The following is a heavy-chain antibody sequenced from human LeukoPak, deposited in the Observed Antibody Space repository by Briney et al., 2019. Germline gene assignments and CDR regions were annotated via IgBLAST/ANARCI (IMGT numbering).Heavy chain of an antibody. CDR1: GGSISSYY. CDR2: IYYSGST. CDR3: ARESLSSSSLFDY. Sequence: PSETLSLTCTVSGGSISSYYWSWIRQPPGKGLEWIGYIYYSGSTNYNPSLKSRVTISVDTSKNQFSLKLSSVTAADTAVYYCARESLSSSSLFDYWGPGTLVTVSS. J-gene: IGHJ4*02. V-gene: IGHV4-59*01. D-gene: IGHD6-13*01.